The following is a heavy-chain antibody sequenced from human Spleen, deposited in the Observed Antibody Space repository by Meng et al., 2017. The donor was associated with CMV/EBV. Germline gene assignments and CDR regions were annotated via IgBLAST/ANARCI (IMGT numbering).Heavy chain of an antibody. CDR1: GFNLSTHDIFSSYG. Sequence: GESLKISCAASGFNLSTHDIFSSYGMHWVRQGPAKGLEWVAFIRYDGSNQHYADSVKGRFTISRDNSKNMVYLQMNSLRAEDTAMYYCAKSDDGYITSCFTHWGQGTVVTVSS. V-gene: IGHV3-30*02. CDR3: AKSDDGYITSCFTH. J-gene: IGHJ1*01. CDR2: IRYDGSNQ. D-gene: IGHD2-2*01.